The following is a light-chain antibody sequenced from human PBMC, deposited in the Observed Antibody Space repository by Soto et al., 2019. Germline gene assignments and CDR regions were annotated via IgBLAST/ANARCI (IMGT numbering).Light chain of an antibody. CDR1: SSNIGSYT. Sequence: QPVLTQPPSASGTPGQRVIISCSGSSSNIGSYTVNWYQQLPGTAPKLLIYSNNQRPSGVPDRFSGSKSETSASLAISGLQSEDEADYYCAAWDDSLDGVVFGGGTKLTVL. J-gene: IGLJ2*01. CDR3: AAWDDSLDGVV. V-gene: IGLV1-44*01. CDR2: SNN.